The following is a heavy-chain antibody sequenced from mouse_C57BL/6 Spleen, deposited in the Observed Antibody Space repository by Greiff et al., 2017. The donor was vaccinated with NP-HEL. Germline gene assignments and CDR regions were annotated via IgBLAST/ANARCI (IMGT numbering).Heavy chain of an antibody. CDR3: AGYYDGSSYLFAY. CDR1: GFTFTDYY. D-gene: IGHD1-1*01. J-gene: IGHJ3*01. CDR2: VYPYNGGT. V-gene: IGHV1-36*01. Sequence: VQLKESGPVLVKPGPSVKISCKASGFTFTDYYMHWVKQSHGKSLEWIGLVYPYNGGTSYNQKFKGKATLTVDTSSSTAYMELNSLTSEDSAVYYCAGYYDGSSYLFAYWGQGTLVTVSA.